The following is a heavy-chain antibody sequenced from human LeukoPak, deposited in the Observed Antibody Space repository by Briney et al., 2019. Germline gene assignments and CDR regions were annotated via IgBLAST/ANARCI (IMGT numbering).Heavy chain of an antibody. V-gene: IGHV3-30*02. D-gene: IGHD6-6*01. CDR1: GFTFSSYG. CDR3: AKDLLDSSSPQGVDY. Sequence: GGSLRLSCAASGFTFSSYGMHWVRQAPGKGLEWVAFIRYNGSNKYYADSVKGRFTISRDNPKNTLYLQMNSLRAEDTAVYYCAKDLLDSSSPQGVDYWGQGTLVTVSS. J-gene: IGHJ4*02. CDR2: IRYNGSNK.